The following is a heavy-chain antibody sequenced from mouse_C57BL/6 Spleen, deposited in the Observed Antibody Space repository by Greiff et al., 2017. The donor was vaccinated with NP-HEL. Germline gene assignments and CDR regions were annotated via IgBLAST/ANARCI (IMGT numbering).Heavy chain of an antibody. J-gene: IGHJ2*01. CDR3: ARGGTDY. Sequence: EVKLMESGPELVKPGASGRISCKPSGYPFTGYSMNWLKQSPEKTLEWIGGIIPTTVGTTYNQKFKAKATLTVDKSSSTAYMQLKSLTSEDSAVYYCARGGTDYWGQGTTLTVSS. CDR2: IIPTTVGT. D-gene: IGHD4-1*01. V-gene: IGHV1-42*01. CDR1: GYPFTGYS.